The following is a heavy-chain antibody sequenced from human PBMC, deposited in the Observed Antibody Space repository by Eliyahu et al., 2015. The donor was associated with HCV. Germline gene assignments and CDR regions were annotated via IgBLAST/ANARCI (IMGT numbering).Heavy chain of an antibody. CDR1: GGSFSGYY. J-gene: IGHJ4*02. CDR3: ARKRARGSYYSPFDY. V-gene: IGHV4-34*01. Sequence: QVQLQQWGAGLLKPSETLSLTCAVYGGSFSGYYWSWIRQPPGKGLEWIGEINHSGSTNYNPSLKSRVTISVDTSKNQFSLKLSSVTAADTAVYYCARKRARGSYYSPFDYWGQGTLVTVSS. D-gene: IGHD1-26*01. CDR2: INHSGST.